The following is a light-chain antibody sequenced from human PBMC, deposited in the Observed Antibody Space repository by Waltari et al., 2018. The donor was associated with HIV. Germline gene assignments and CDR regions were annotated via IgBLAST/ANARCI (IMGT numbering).Light chain of an antibody. CDR1: QIFNSD. Sequence: ENVLTQSPATLSLAPGEIATLSCRASQIFNSDLSWYQQNPGQAPRLLLYDVDKRATGIPARFRGSGSGTDFTLTISSLQPEDFAVYYCQQRSNWPPLATFGPGTKVDIK. CDR3: QQRSNWPPLAT. V-gene: IGKV3-11*01. J-gene: IGKJ3*01. CDR2: DVD.